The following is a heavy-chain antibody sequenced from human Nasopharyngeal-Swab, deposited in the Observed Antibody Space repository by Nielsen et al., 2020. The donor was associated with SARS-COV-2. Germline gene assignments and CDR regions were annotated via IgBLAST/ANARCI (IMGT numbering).Heavy chain of an antibody. Sequence: GSLRLSCTVSGGSISSYYWSWIRQPPGKGLEWIGYIYYSGSTNYNPSLKSRVTISVDTSKNQFSLKLSSVTAADTAVYYCASMTYYDILTGYYTFDYWGQGTLVTVSS. CDR1: GGSISSYY. J-gene: IGHJ4*02. D-gene: IGHD3-9*01. CDR2: IYYSGST. CDR3: ASMTYYDILTGYYTFDY. V-gene: IGHV4-59*13.